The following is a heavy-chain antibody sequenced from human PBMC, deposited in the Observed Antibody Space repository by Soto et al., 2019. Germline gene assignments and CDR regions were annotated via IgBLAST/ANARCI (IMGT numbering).Heavy chain of an antibody. Sequence: PSQTLSLTCAISGDSVSSNSAAWNWIRQSPSRGLEWLGRTYYRSKWYNDYAVSVKSRITINPDTSKNQFSLQLNSVTPEDTAVYYCAREWGGESGVLAGTVYWYFDYWGQGTLVTVSS. J-gene: IGHJ4*02. CDR3: AREWGGESGVLAGTVYWYFDY. CDR2: TYYRSKWYN. CDR1: GDSVSSNSAA. V-gene: IGHV6-1*01. D-gene: IGHD6-19*01.